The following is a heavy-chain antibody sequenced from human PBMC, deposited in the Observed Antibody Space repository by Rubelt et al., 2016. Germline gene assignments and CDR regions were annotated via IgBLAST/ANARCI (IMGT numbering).Heavy chain of an antibody. CDR1: GFIFRTYA. CDR2: INLSGGGT. J-gene: IGHJ4*02. D-gene: IGHD4-17*01. Sequence: EVQLVQSGGGLVQPGGSLRLSCAASGFIFRTYAMSWVRQAPGKGLEWVSSINLSGGGTYYADSVEGRFTISRDNAKNSLYLQMSSLRAEDTAVYYCARDLFGDYAFDFWGQGTLVTVSS. CDR3: ARDLFGDYAFDF. V-gene: IGHV3-23*04.